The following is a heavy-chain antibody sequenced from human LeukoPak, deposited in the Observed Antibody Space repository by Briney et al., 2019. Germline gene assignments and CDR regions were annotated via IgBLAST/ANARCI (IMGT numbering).Heavy chain of an antibody. V-gene: IGHV4-39*07. J-gene: IGHJ4*02. D-gene: IGHD6-13*01. Sequence: SETLSLTCTVSGGSISSSSHYWDWIRQPPGKGLEWIGSISYSGSTYYNPSLKSRVTISVDTSKNQFSLKLSSVTAADTAVYYCARATGYSSRGYFDYWGQGTLVTVSS. CDR3: ARATGYSSRGYFDY. CDR2: ISYSGST. CDR1: GGSISSSSHY.